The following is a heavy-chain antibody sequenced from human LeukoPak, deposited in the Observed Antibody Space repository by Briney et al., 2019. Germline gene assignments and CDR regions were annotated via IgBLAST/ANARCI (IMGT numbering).Heavy chain of an antibody. CDR2: ISSSGSTI. V-gene: IGHV3-11*04. D-gene: IGHD6-19*01. CDR1: GFIFRSAW. Sequence: SLRLSCAASGFIFRSAWMSWIRQAPGKGLEWVSYISSSGSTIYYADSVKGRFTISRDNAKNSLYLQMNSLRAEDTAVYYCARVGGSSGWPEYFQHWGQGTLVTVSS. J-gene: IGHJ1*01. CDR3: ARVGGSSGWPEYFQH.